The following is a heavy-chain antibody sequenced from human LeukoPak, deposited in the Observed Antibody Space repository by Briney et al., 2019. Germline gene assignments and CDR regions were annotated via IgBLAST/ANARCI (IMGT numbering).Heavy chain of an antibody. CDR3: ARNKDTAMVPDAFDI. V-gene: IGHV1-69*13. J-gene: IGHJ3*02. CDR1: GGTFSSYA. CDR2: IIPIFGTA. D-gene: IGHD5-18*01. Sequence: HWASVKVSCKASGGTFSSYAISWVRQAPGQGLEWMGGIIPIFGTANYAQKFQGRVTITADESTSTAYMELSSLRSEDTAVYYCARNKDTAMVPDAFDIWGQGTMVTVSS.